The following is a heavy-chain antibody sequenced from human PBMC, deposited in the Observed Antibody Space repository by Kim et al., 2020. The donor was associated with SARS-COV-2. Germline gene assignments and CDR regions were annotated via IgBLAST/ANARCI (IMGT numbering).Heavy chain of an antibody. J-gene: IGHJ4*02. V-gene: IGHV3-23*01. D-gene: IGHD6-19*01. Sequence: ADSVKGRFTISSDNSKNTQYLQINGLRAEDTAVYYCAKDRGRASGWYIDYWAQGTLVTVSS. CDR3: AKDRGRASGWYIDY.